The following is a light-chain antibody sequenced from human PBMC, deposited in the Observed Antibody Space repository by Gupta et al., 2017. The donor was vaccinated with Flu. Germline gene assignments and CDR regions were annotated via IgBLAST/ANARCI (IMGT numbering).Light chain of an antibody. CDR1: QCLGNNY. CDR3: QQYASPPLT. Sequence: SWSPGESDALSSRASQCLGNNYLAWYQQKPGQAPRVLLYGASARATGVPDRFTGSGSGTDFTLTISRLEADDFAIYFCQQYASPPLTFGEGTNVEVK. J-gene: IGKJ1*01. CDR2: GAS. V-gene: IGKV3-20*01.